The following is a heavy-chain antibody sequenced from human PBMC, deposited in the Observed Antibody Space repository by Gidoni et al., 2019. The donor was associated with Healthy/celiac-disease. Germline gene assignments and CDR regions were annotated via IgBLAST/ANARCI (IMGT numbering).Heavy chain of an antibody. J-gene: IGHJ4*02. D-gene: IGHD3-10*01. CDR1: GGSFSGYY. CDR2: INHSGST. CDR3: ARGQGYGSGPGYFDY. Sequence: QVQLQQWGAGLLKPSETLSLTCAVYGGSFSGYYWSWIRQPPGKGLEWIGEINHSGSTNYNPSLKSRVTISVDTSKNQFSLKLSSVTAADTAVYYCARGQGYGSGPGYFDYWGQGTLVTVSS. V-gene: IGHV4-34*01.